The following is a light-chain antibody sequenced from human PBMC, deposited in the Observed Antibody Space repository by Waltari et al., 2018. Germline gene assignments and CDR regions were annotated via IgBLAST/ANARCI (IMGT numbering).Light chain of an antibody. Sequence: DIVMTQSPDSLAVSLGERATINCKSSQSVLYSSNNKNYLAWYQQKTGHPPKLLIYWASTRESGVPDRFRGSGSGTDFTLTISSLQAEDVAVYYCQQYYSTPPTFGQGTKVEIK. J-gene: IGKJ1*01. CDR1: QSVLYSSNNKNY. CDR3: QQYYSTPPT. CDR2: WAS. V-gene: IGKV4-1*01.